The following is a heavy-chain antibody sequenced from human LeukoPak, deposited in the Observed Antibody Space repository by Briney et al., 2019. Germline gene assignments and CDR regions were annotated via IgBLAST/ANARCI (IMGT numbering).Heavy chain of an antibody. D-gene: IGHD3-10*01. Sequence: SETLSLTCAVSGYSISSGYYRGWIRQPPGKGLEWIGSIYHSGSTYYNPSLKSRVTISVDTSKNQFSLKLSSVTAADTAVYYCAFMVRGILLLDYWGQGTLVTVSS. V-gene: IGHV4-38-2*01. CDR3: AFMVRGILLLDY. CDR1: GYSISSGYY. CDR2: IYHSGST. J-gene: IGHJ4*02.